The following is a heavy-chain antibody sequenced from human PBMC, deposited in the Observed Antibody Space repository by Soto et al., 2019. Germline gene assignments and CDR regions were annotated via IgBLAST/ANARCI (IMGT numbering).Heavy chain of an antibody. CDR2: IIHGGTT. CDR3: ARARYYDWCFDL. J-gene: IGHJ4*02. CDR1: GDSISGYY. V-gene: IGHV4-59*12. D-gene: IGHD3-9*01. Sequence: KTSETLSLTCNVSGDSISGYYWSWIRQPPGKRREWIGYIIHGGTTKYNPSLQSRVTISVDRSKAQFYLTLTSVTAADTAVYFCARARYYDWCFDLWGRGTPVTVSS.